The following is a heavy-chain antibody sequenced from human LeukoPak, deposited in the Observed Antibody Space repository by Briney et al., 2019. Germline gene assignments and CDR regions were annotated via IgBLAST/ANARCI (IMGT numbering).Heavy chain of an antibody. CDR1: GYSISSAYY. CDR3: AATPEEDYYYYYMDV. V-gene: IGHV4-38-2*02. CDR2: MYHSGST. Sequence: SETLSLTCSVSGYSISSAYYWGWIRQPPGKGLEWIGTMYHSGSTNCNPSLKSRVTISVDTSKNQFSLKLSSVTAADTAVYYCAATPEEDYYYYYMDVWGKGTTVTVSS. J-gene: IGHJ6*03.